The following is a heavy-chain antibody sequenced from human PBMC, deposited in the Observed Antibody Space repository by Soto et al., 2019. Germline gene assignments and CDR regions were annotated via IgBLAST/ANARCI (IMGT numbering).Heavy chain of an antibody. V-gene: IGHV1-69*13. J-gene: IGHJ6*02. D-gene: IGHD5-18*01. CDR3: ARGPYMATSSYYYYGLDV. CDR2: IIPIFGTA. Sequence: SVKVSCKASGGTFSSYAISWVRQAPGQGLEWMGGIIPIFGTANYAQKFQGRVTITGDESTSTAYMELSSLRSEDTAVYYCARGPYMATSSYYYYGLDVWGQGTTVTVSS. CDR1: GGTFSSYA.